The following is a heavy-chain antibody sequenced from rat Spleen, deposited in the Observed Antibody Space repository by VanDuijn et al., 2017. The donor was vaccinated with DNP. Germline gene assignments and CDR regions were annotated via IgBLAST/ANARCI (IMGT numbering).Heavy chain of an antibody. V-gene: IGHV5-25*01. D-gene: IGHD1-6*01. J-gene: IGHJ2*01. CDR3: TPERYYGYNYFDY. CDR2: ISTNGGDT. Sequence: EVQLVESGGGLVQPGRSLKLSCVGSGFTFSSYWMYWIRQAPTKGLEWVATISTNGGDTYYRDSVKGRFTISRDNAKTTLYLQLDSLRSEDTATYYCTPERYYGYNYFDYWGQGVLVTVSS. CDR1: GFTFSSYW.